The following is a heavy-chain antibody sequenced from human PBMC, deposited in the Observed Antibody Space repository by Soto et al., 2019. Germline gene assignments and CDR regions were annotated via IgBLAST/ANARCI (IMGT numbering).Heavy chain of an antibody. CDR1: GYSFTSYW. CDR2: IYPGDSDT. D-gene: IGHD3-22*01. CDR3: ARKDKSGYFNWFDP. J-gene: IGHJ5*02. V-gene: IGHV5-51*01. Sequence: GESLKISCKGSGYSFTSYWSGWVRQMPGKGLEWMGIIYPGDSDTRYSPSFQGQVTISADRSTSTVFLQWASLKASDTAVYFCARKDKSGYFNWFDPWGQGTLVTVSS.